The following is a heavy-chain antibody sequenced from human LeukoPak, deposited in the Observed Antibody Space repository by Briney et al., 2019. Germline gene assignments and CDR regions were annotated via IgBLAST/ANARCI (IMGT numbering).Heavy chain of an antibody. CDR2: ISSDGTRT. D-gene: IGHD1-26*01. CDR3: ARVRFVVGAAKPSYFDY. V-gene: IGHV3-64*01. Sequence: PGGSLRLSCAASGFTFSSYAMHWFRQAPGKGLEYVSSISSDGTRTYYANSVKGRFTISRDNAKNSLYLQMNSLRAEDTAVYYCARVRFVVGAAKPSYFDYWGQGTLVTVSS. J-gene: IGHJ4*02. CDR1: GFTFSSYA.